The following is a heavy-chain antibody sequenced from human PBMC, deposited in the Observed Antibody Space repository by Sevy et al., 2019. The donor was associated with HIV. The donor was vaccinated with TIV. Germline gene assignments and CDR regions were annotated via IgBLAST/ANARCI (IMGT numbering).Heavy chain of an antibody. V-gene: IGHV3-23*01. Sequence: GGSLRLSCAASGFSFSSYAMSWVRQTPGKGLQWVSVISGSGGSTYYADSVKGRFTIFRENSRNTVYLQMNSLRAEDTAVYYCARRPDLGVVILTGVLDVWGQGTTVTVSS. J-gene: IGHJ6*02. CDR1: GFSFSSYA. D-gene: IGHD3-3*01. CDR3: ARRPDLGVVILTGVLDV. CDR2: ISGSGGST.